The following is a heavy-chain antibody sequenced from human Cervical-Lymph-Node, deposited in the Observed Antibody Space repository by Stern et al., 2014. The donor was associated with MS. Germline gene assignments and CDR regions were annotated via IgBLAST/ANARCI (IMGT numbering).Heavy chain of an antibody. D-gene: IGHD1-7*01. CDR1: GYAFTNFY. V-gene: IGHV1-2*02. CDR2: LNPHSGDT. CDR3: ARDYNWNFGI. J-gene: IGHJ4*02. Sequence: QVQLGQSGAEVKEPGASMTVSCKASGYAFTNFYIHWVRQAPGQGLEWMGWLNPHSGDTNYAQKIQRRVTMTRDISTDTAYLTLGGLRSDDTAVYYCARDYNWNFGIWGQGTLVTVSS.